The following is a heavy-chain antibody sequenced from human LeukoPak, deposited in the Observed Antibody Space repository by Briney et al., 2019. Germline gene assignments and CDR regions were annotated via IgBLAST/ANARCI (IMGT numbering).Heavy chain of an antibody. CDR3: ARVGAVAGNYYYYYYMDV. V-gene: IGHV4-59*11. Sequence: SETLSLTCPVPGGSFRSHYWSWIRQPPRKGRGWIGYIYFSGSTNYNPSLKSRVTISVDTPKNQFSLKLSSVTAADTAVYYCARVGAVAGNYYYYYYMDVWGKGTTVTVSS. CDR2: IYFSGST. J-gene: IGHJ6*03. CDR1: GGSFRSHY. D-gene: IGHD6-19*01.